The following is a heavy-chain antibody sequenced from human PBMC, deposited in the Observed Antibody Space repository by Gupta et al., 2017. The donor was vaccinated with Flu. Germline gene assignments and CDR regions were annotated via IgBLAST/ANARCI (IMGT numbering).Heavy chain of an antibody. J-gene: IGHJ4*02. D-gene: IGHD1-26*01. CDR2: ISAYNGNT. CDR1: GYTFTSYG. V-gene: IGHV1-18*01. Sequence: QVQLVQSGAEVTKPEASVKVSCKASGYTFTSYGISWVRQAPGQGLEWMGWISAYNGNTNYAQKLQGRVNMTTDTSKSTAYMELRSLRSDDTAVYYCARDRRFRIVGALVDYWGQGTLVTVSS. CDR3: ARDRRFRIVGALVDY.